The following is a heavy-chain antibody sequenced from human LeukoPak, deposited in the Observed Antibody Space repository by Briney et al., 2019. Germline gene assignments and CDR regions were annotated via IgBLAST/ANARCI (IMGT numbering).Heavy chain of an antibody. CDR2: ISSSSSYT. CDR3: AREVAAAGALDY. Sequence: GGSMRLSCAASGFTFSDYYMSWIRQAPGKGLEWVSYISSSSSYTNYADSVKGRFTISRDNAKNSLYLQMNSLRAEDTAVYYCAREVAAAGALDYWGQGTLVTVSS. J-gene: IGHJ4*02. CDR1: GFTFSDYY. V-gene: IGHV3-11*06. D-gene: IGHD6-13*01.